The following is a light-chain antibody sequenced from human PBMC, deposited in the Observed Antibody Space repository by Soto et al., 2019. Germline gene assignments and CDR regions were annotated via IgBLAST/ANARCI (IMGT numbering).Light chain of an antibody. V-gene: IGLV2-11*01. CDR2: DVS. Sequence: QSGLTQPRSVSGSPGQSVTISCTGTSSDVGGYNYVSWYQQHPGRAPKLIISDVSERPSGVPDHFSGSKSGNTASLTVSGLQADDEAAYYCCSYAGSYTWVFGGGTKLTVL. CDR1: SSDVGGYNY. J-gene: IGLJ3*02. CDR3: CSYAGSYTWV.